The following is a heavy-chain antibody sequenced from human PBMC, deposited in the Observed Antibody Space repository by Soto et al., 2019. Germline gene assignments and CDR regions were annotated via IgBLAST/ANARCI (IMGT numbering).Heavy chain of an antibody. V-gene: IGHV1-69*13. J-gene: IGHJ6*02. CDR1: GGTFSGYA. CDR2: IIPIFGTA. Sequence: SSVKVSCKASGGTFSGYAISWVRQAPGQGLEWMGGIIPIFGTANYAQKFQGRVTITADESTSTAYMELSSLRSEDTAVYYCAREDMATIKDYYYYGMDVWGQGTTVTVSS. CDR3: AREDMATIKDYYYYGMDV. D-gene: IGHD5-12*01.